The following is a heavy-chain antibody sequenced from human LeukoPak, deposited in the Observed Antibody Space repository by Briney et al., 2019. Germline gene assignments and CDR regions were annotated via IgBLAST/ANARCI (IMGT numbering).Heavy chain of an antibody. V-gene: IGHV4-59*01. CDR2: IYYSGST. CDR3: ARGTYYYDSSGYSSSVNYYYYYGMDV. CDR1: GGSISSYY. D-gene: IGHD3-22*01. J-gene: IGHJ6*02. Sequence: SETLSLTCTVSGGSISSYYWSWIRQPPGKGLEWIGYIYYSGSTNYNPSLKSRVTISVDTSKNQFSLKLSSVTAADTAVYYCARGTYYYDSSGYSSSVNYYYYYGMDVWGQGTTVTVSS.